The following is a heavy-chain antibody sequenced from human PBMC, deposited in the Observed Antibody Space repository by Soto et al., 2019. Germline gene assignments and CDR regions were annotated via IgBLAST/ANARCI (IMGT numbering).Heavy chain of an antibody. CDR1: GYTLTELS. CDR3: TIGSWSGEVFDI. CDR2: FDLENGET. J-gene: IGHJ3*02. Sequence: GASVKVSCKVSGYTLTELSIHWVRQAPGKGLEWMGGFDLENGETIYAQKFQGRVTMTEDTSTDTAYMELSSLRSEDTALYYCTIGSWSGEVFDIWGQGTMVTVSS. V-gene: IGHV1-24*01. D-gene: IGHD2-21*01.